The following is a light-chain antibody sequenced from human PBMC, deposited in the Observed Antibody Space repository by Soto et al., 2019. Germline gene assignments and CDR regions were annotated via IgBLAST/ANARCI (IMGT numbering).Light chain of an antibody. J-gene: IGKJ4*02. CDR3: QHHNSYSP. CDR1: QSISSL. Sequence: DIQMTQSPSTLSASVGDRVTITCRASQSISSLLAWYQQKPGKAPKLLIYKTSSLKSGVPSRFSGSGSGTEFTLTISSLQPDDFATYYCQHHNSYSPFGGGTKVEIK. V-gene: IGKV1-5*03. CDR2: KTS.